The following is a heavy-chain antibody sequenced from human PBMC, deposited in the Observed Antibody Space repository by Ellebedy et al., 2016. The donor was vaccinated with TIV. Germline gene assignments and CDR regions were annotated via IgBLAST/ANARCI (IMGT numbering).Heavy chain of an antibody. V-gene: IGHV3-74*01. Sequence: GESLKISCAASGFSFSTHWMFWVRQAPGKGLVWVSRINTDGTITDYADSVKGRFTISRDNAKNTLYLQMNSLRADDTAVYYCARDYWGYWGQGTLVTVSS. CDR2: INTDGTIT. CDR1: GFSFSTHW. D-gene: IGHD3-16*01. J-gene: IGHJ4*02. CDR3: ARDYWGY.